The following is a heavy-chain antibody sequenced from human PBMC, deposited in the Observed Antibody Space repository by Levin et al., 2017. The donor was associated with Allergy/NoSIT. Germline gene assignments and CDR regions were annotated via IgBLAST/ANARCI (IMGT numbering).Heavy chain of an antibody. D-gene: IGHD2-8*01. V-gene: IGHV3-48*01. CDR2: ISARRTTM. J-gene: IGHJ3*02. CDR1: GFAVSSNY. Sequence: GGSLRLSCAASGFAVSSNYMSWVRQAPGKGLEWVSYISARRTTMYYADSVKGRFTISRDDAKNTLYLQMSSLRAEDTAVYYCARDEESYGDAFDIWGQGTMVTVSS. CDR3: ARDEESYGDAFDI.